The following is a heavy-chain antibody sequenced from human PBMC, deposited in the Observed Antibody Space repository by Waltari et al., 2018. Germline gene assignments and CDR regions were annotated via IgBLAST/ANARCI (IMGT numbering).Heavy chain of an antibody. CDR3: ARDWLRLDY. CDR2: ISSSSSYI. J-gene: IGHJ4*02. CDR1: GFTFSSYS. D-gene: IGHD5-12*01. Sequence: EVQLVESGGGLVKPGGSLRLSCAASGFTFSSYSMNWVRQAPGKGLEWVSSISSSSSYIDYADSVKGRFTISRDNAKNSLYLQMNSLRAEDTAVYYCARDWLRLDYWGQGTLVIVSS. V-gene: IGHV3-21*01.